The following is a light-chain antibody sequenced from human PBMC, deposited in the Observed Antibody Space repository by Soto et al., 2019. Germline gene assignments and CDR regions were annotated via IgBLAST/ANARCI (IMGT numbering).Light chain of an antibody. CDR3: QQYYSFPPT. Sequence: VIWMTQSPSLLSASTGDRVTISCQMSQGISSYLAWYQQKPGKAPELLIYAASTLQSGVPSRFSGSGSGTDFTPTISCLQSEDFATYYCQQYYSFPPTFGQGTKVEIK. CDR2: AAS. CDR1: QGISSY. J-gene: IGKJ1*01. V-gene: IGKV1D-8*01.